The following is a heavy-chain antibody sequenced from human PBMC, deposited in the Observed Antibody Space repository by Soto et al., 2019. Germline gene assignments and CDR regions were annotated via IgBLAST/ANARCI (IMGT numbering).Heavy chain of an antibody. CDR3: ARHGGYYFDY. CDR2: IGHSGST. V-gene: IGHV4-34*01. Sequence: SETLSLTCAVYGGSLSGYYWSWIRQPPGKGLEWIGEIGHSGSTIYNPSLDSRVTIPEDSSNNQFSLELNSVTAADTAVYYCARHGGYYFDYWGQGAPVTVSS. J-gene: IGHJ4*02. CDR1: GGSLSGYY. D-gene: IGHD3-16*01.